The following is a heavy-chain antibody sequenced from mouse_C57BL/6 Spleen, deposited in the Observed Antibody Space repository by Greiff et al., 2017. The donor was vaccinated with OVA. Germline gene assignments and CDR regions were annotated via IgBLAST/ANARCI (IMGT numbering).Heavy chain of an antibody. V-gene: IGHV14-3*01. J-gene: IGHJ1*03. Sequence: VQLQQSVAELVRPGASVKLSCTASGFTIKNTYMHWVKQRPEQGLEWIGRIDPANGNTKYAQKFQGKATITADTSSNTAYLQLSSLTSEDTAIYYCARSGDGYYVGYFDVWGTGTTVTVSS. CDR2: IDPANGNT. CDR1: GFTIKNTY. CDR3: ARSGDGYYVGYFDV. D-gene: IGHD2-3*01.